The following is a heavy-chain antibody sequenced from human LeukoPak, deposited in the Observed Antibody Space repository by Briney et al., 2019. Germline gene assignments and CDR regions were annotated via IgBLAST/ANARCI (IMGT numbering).Heavy chain of an antibody. CDR1: GGSFSGYY. D-gene: IGHD5-18*01. CDR3: ARRRGYSYGSNFDY. V-gene: IGHV4-34*01. CDR2: INHSGST. Sequence: SETLSLTCAVYGGSFSGYYWSWIRQPPGEGLEWIGEINHSGSTNYNPSLKSRVTISVDTSKNQFSLKLSSVTAADTAVYYCARRRGYSYGSNFDYWGQGTLVTVSS. J-gene: IGHJ4*02.